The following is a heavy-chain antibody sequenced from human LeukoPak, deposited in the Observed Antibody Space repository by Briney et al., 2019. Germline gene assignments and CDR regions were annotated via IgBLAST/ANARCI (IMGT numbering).Heavy chain of an antibody. CDR2: ISGSGGST. CDR1: GFTFRSYD. D-gene: IGHD3-10*01. V-gene: IGHV3-23*01. Sequence: GGSLRLSCAASGFTFRSYDMSWVRQAPGKGLEWVSGISGSGGSTYYADSVKGRFTISRDNSKNTLYLQMNSLRAEDTAVYYCAREADYYGSGSYPSYYFDYWGQGTLVTVSS. J-gene: IGHJ4*02. CDR3: AREADYYGSGSYPSYYFDY.